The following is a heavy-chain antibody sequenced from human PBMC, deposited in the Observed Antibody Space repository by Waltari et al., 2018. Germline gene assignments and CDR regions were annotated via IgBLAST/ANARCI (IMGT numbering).Heavy chain of an antibody. D-gene: IGHD7-27*01. Sequence: LQLVASGGDLVLPGGSLRLSCTASGFTFRHFNMNWVRQAPGKRLEWISLISISGSTIYYADSVKGRFTISRDNAKNSLYLHMNSLTAEDTAVYYCVRAQLGTTSYFYYYYMDVWGTGTTVTVSS. CDR3: VRAQLGTTSYFYYYYMDV. J-gene: IGHJ6*03. CDR1: GFTFRHFN. CDR2: ISISGSTI. V-gene: IGHV3-48*01.